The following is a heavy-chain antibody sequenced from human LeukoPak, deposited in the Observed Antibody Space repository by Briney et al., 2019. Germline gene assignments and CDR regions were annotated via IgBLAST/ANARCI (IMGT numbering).Heavy chain of an antibody. Sequence: PGGSLRLSCAASGFTFSSYWMSWVRQAPGKGLEWVANIKQDESEIYYVGSAKGRFTISRDNAKSSLYLQMYSLRAEDTAMYYCVRVDNSGYLDFWGQGTLVTVSS. V-gene: IGHV3-7*01. CDR1: GFTFSSYW. CDR2: IKQDESEI. J-gene: IGHJ4*02. CDR3: VRVDNSGYLDF. D-gene: IGHD3-22*01.